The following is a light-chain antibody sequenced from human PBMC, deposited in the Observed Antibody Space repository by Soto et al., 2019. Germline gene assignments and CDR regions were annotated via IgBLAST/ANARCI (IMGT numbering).Light chain of an antibody. CDR1: SSDVGGYNF. V-gene: IGLV2-11*01. CDR3: CSYSGSYTSRV. J-gene: IGLJ1*01. Sequence: QSALTQPRSVSGSPGQSVTISCTGTSSDVGGYNFVSWYQQHPGKAPKLMTYDVSKRPSGVPDRFSGSKSGNTASLTISGLQAEDEADYYCCSYSGSYTSRVFGTGTKLTVL. CDR2: DVS.